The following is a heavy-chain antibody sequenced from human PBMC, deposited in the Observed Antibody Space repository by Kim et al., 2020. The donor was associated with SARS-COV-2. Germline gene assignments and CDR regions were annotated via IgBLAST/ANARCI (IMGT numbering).Heavy chain of an antibody. Sequence: GGSLRLSCAASGFTFSTYAMSWVRQAPGKGLEWVSAISGGAGTTYYADSVKGRFTISRDNSKNTLYLQMNSLRAEDTAVYYCAKDSLKYYYYYMDVWGKGTTVTVSS. CDR3: AKDSLKYYYYYMDV. CDR1: GFTFSTYA. J-gene: IGHJ6*03. CDR2: ISGGAGTT. V-gene: IGHV3-23*01.